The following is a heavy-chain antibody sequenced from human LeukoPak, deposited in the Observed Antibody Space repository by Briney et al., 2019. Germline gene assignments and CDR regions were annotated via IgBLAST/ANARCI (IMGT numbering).Heavy chain of an antibody. J-gene: IGHJ4*02. CDR1: GYTFSAYC. V-gene: IGHV1-2*02. D-gene: IGHD6-19*01. Sequence: ASVKVSCKASGYTFSAYCMHWVRQAPGQGLEWMGWINPKSGGTNYAQKFQDRVTMTRDTSISSTYMELSRLKSDDTAVYYCVRDLGISGWYAPPLGYFDSRGQGTLVTVSS. CDR3: VRDLGISGWYAPPLGYFDS. CDR2: INPKSGGT.